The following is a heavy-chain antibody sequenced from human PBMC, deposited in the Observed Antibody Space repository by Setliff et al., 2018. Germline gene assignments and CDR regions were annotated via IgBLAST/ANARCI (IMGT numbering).Heavy chain of an antibody. CDR2: IYPGDSDT. J-gene: IGHJ4*02. V-gene: IGHV5-51*01. CDR1: GYIFTYYA. Sequence: KVSCKASGYIFTYYAIHWVRQMPGKGLEWMGIIYPGDSDTRYSPSFQGQVTISADKSISTAYLQWSSLKASDTAMYYCARPEYGSGTPPYYWGQGTLVTVSS. CDR3: ARPEYGSGTPPYY. D-gene: IGHD3-10*01.